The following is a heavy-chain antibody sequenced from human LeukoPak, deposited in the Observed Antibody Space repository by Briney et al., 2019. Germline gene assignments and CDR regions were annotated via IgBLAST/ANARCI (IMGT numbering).Heavy chain of an antibody. D-gene: IGHD3-9*01. CDR1: GGSISTYY. CDR2: VYYTGST. J-gene: IGHJ3*02. Sequence: SETLSLTCTVSGGSISTYYWSWIRHPPGRGLEWIGHVYYTGSTDYNPPLKSRVPISGVTSRGQFSLKLTSVAAADSAVYYCARGILTGPFYAFQIWGQGTMVTVSS. CDR3: ARGILTGPFYAFQI. V-gene: IGHV4-59*12.